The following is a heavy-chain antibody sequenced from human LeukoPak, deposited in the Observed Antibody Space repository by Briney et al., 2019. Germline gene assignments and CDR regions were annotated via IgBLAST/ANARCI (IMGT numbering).Heavy chain of an antibody. V-gene: IGHV3-21*01. CDR3: ARDLERSRANNWFDA. CDR2: ISISSIYI. Sequence: GGSLRLSCAASGFTFGSYSMNWVRQAPGKGLEWVATISISSIYIYYADSVKGRFTISRDNANNSLFLEMNSLRAEDTAMYYCARDLERSRANNWFDAWGQGTLVTVSS. CDR1: GFTFGSYS. D-gene: IGHD1-1*01. J-gene: IGHJ5*02.